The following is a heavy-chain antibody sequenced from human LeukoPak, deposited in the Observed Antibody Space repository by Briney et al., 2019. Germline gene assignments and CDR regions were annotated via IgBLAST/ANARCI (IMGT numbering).Heavy chain of an antibody. D-gene: IGHD3-10*01. CDR2: MNPNSGNT. J-gene: IGHJ4*02. CDR1: GYTFTNYD. CDR3: ARARGSGSYSEPYYFDY. V-gene: IGHV1-8*03. Sequence: ASVKVSCKASGYTFTNYDINWVRQAPGQGLGWMGWMNPNSGNTGYAQKFQGRVTITRNTSISTAYMELSSLTSEDTAVYFCARARGSGSYSEPYYFDYWGQGTLVTVSS.